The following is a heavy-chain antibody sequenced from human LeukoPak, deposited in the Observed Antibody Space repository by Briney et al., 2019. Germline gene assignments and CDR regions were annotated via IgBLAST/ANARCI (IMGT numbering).Heavy chain of an antibody. CDR1: GVSFSSYY. V-gene: IGHV4-4*07. J-gene: IGHJ4*02. D-gene: IGHD3-10*01. CDR3: ARDAKYYFGSRTYFFFEY. Sequence: PSETLSLTCTVSGVSFSSYYWSWIRQPAGKGLEWIGHIYTSGTTNYNPSLKSRVTMSIDTSKNQFSLKLSSVTAADTAIYYCARDAKYYFGSRTYFFFEYWGQGTLLTVSS. CDR2: IYTSGTT.